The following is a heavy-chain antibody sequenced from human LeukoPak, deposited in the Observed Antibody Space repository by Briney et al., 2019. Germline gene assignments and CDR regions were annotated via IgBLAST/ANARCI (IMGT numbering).Heavy chain of an antibody. CDR2: ISGSSSII. Sequence: GGSLRLSCAASGFTFSSYSMNWVRQAPGKGLEWVSFISGSSSIIHYADSVKGRFTISRDNTKNSLYLQMNSLRAEDTAVYYCARSGTTYYYDSGTRIWGQGTMVTVSS. D-gene: IGHD3-22*01. J-gene: IGHJ3*02. V-gene: IGHV3-48*04. CDR1: GFTFSSYS. CDR3: ARSGTTYYYDSGTRI.